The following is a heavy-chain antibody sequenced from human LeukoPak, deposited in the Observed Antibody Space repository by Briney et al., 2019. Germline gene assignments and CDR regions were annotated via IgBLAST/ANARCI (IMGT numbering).Heavy chain of an antibody. Sequence: GGTLRLSCAASGFTFSSYGMSWVRQAPGKGLEWVSAISGSGGSTYYADSVKGRFTISRDNSKNTLYLQMNSLRAEDTAVYYCAKAPVTTCSGAYCYPFDYWGQGTLVTVSS. CDR3: AKAPVTTCSGAYCYPFDY. D-gene: IGHD2-15*01. V-gene: IGHV3-23*01. J-gene: IGHJ4*02. CDR2: ISGSGGST. CDR1: GFTFSSYG.